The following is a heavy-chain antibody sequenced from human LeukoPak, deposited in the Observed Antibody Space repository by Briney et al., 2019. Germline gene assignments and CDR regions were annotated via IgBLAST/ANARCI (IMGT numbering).Heavy chain of an antibody. CDR2: IYYSGST. J-gene: IGHJ6*02. CDR1: GGSISSYY. CDR3: ARVEGSNYYYFNMDV. V-gene: IGHV4-59*01. Sequence: SETLSLTCTVSGGSISSYYWSWIRQPLGKGLEWIGYIYYSGSTNYNPSLTSRVTISVDTSKNQFSLKLSSVTAADTAVYYCARVEGSNYYYFNMDVWGQGTTVTVSS.